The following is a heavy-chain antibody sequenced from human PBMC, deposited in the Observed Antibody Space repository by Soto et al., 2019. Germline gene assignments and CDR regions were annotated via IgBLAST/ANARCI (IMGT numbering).Heavy chain of an antibody. D-gene: IGHD3-10*01. Sequence: QVQLQQWGAGLLKPSETLSLTCAVYGGSFSGYYWSWIRQPPGKGLEWIGEINHSGSTNYNPSLKRRVTISGDTSKNQFSLKLSSVTPADTAVYHCARGATMVRGVTYFDYWGQGTLVTVSS. J-gene: IGHJ4*02. CDR1: GGSFSGYY. CDR2: INHSGST. CDR3: ARGATMVRGVTYFDY. V-gene: IGHV4-34*01.